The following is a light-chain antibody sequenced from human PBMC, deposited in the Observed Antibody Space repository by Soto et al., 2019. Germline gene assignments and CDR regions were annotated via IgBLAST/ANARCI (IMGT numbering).Light chain of an antibody. CDR3: QQFSSYPLT. CDR1: QSVRSN. V-gene: IGKV3-20*01. J-gene: IGKJ4*01. CDR2: DAS. Sequence: EILMTQSPATLSVSPGERVTLSCRASQSVRSNLAWYQQKPGQAPKLLIYDASSRATGIPDRFSGGGSGTDFILTISRLEPEDFAVYYCQQFSSYPLTFGGGTKVDIK.